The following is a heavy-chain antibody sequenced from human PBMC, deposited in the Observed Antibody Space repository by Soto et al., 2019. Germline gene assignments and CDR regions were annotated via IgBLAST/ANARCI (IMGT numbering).Heavy chain of an antibody. Sequence: ASVKVSCKASGYTFTSYGISWVRQAPGQGLEWMGWISAYNGNTNYAQKLQGRVTMTTDTSTSTAYMELRSLRSDDTAVYYCPRDTDYDFWSGYPVGDYYYYGMDVWGQGTTVTVSS. D-gene: IGHD3-3*01. V-gene: IGHV1-18*01. J-gene: IGHJ6*02. CDR3: PRDTDYDFWSGYPVGDYYYYGMDV. CDR2: ISAYNGNT. CDR1: GYTFTSYG.